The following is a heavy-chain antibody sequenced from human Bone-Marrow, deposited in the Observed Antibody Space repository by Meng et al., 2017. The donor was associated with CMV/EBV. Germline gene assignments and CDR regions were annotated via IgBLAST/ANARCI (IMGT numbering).Heavy chain of an antibody. J-gene: IGHJ3*02. CDR1: GGSISSGDYY. CDR2: IYYSGST. V-gene: IGHV4-30-4*08. Sequence: LRLSCTVSGGSISSGDYYWSWIRQPPGKGLEWIGYIYYSGSTYYNPSLKSRVTISVDTSKNQFSLKLSSVTAADTAVYYCARENYYDSSGTHGDAFDIWGQGTMVTVSS. D-gene: IGHD3-22*01. CDR3: ARENYYDSSGTHGDAFDI.